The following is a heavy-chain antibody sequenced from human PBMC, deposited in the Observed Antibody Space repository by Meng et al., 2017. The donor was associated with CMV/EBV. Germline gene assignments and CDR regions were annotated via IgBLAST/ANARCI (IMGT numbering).Heavy chain of an antibody. Sequence: ESLKISCTVSGYSISSGYYWGWIRQPPGKGLEWIGSIYHSGSTYYNPSLKSRVTISVDTSKNQFSLKLSSVTAADTAVYYCASYRRDSYGIHDAFDIWGQGTMVTVSS. CDR2: IYHSGST. CDR3: ASYRRDSYGIHDAFDI. D-gene: IGHD5-18*01. J-gene: IGHJ3*02. V-gene: IGHV4-38-2*02. CDR1: GYSISSGYY.